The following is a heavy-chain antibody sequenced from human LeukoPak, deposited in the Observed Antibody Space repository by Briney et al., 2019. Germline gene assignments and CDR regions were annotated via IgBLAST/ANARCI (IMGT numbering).Heavy chain of an antibody. V-gene: IGHV4-4*07. Sequence: NPSETLSLTCTVSGGSISSYYWSWIRQPAGKGLEWIGRIYTSGSTNYNPSLKSRVTMSVDTSKNQFSLKLSSVTAADTAVYYCAREVGYCSSTSCYGPYYYYYMDVWGKGTTVTVSS. CDR2: IYTSGST. J-gene: IGHJ6*03. D-gene: IGHD2-2*01. CDR3: AREVGYCSSTSCYGPYYYYYMDV. CDR1: GGSISSYY.